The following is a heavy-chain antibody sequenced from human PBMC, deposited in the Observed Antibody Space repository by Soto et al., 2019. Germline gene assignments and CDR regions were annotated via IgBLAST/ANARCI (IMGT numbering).Heavy chain of an antibody. J-gene: IGHJ5*02. CDR2: IYYSGST. D-gene: IGHD4-17*01. CDR3: ARETYGDYVGYFDP. Sequence: SETLSLTCTVSGDSISTNYWSWIRQPPGKGLEWIGNIYYSGSTNYNPSLKSRVIISVDRSKNQFSLKVSSVTAADTAVYYCARETYGDYVGYFDPWGQGTLVTVSS. CDR1: GDSISTNY. V-gene: IGHV4-59*12.